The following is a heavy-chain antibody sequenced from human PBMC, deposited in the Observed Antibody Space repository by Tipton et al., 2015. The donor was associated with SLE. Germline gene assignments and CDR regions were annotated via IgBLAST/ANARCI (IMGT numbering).Heavy chain of an antibody. CDR2: VYSDGRS. V-gene: IGHV3-23*03. Sequence: SLRLSCTASGFNFSNYAMGWVRQAPGKGLEWVSSVYSDGRSHYGDSVKGRLSISRENSKNTLYLQMHSLREEDTAVYFCAKEGKLGGLFHFDSWGQGTLGTLSS. J-gene: IGHJ4*02. CDR3: AKEGKLGGLFHFDS. D-gene: IGHD3/OR15-3a*01. CDR1: GFNFSNYA.